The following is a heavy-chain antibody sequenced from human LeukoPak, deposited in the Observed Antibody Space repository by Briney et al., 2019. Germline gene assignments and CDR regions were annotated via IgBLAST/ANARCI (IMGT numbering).Heavy chain of an antibody. CDR3: AKETMITFGGVIVQGDY. D-gene: IGHD3-16*02. CDR1: GFTFSSYA. J-gene: IGHJ4*02. Sequence: PGGSLRLSCAASGFTFSSYAMSWVRQAPGKGLEWVSAISGSGGSIYYADSVKGRFTISRDNSKNTLYLQMNSLRAEDTAVYYCAKETMITFGGVIVQGDYWGQGTLVTVSS. CDR2: ISGSGGSI. V-gene: IGHV3-23*01.